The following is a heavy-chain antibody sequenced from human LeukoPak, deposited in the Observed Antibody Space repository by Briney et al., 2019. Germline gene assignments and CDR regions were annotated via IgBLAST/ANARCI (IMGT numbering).Heavy chain of an antibody. J-gene: IGHJ6*03. CDR3: ARGYNWNIYYMDV. D-gene: IGHD1-1*01. V-gene: IGHV4-59*01. Sequence: SSETLSLTCSVSGGSMSSYYWSWIRQPPGNGLGWIGYIYYSGSTNYSPSLKSRVTMSVDTSKNQFSLKLSSVTAADTAVYYCARGYNWNIYYMDVWGKGTTVTVSS. CDR2: IYYSGST. CDR1: GGSMSSYY.